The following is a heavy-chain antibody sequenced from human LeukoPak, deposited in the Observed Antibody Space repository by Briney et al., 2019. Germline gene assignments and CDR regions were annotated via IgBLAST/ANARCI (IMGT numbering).Heavy chain of an antibody. D-gene: IGHD3-22*01. CDR2: ISSSSSTI. CDR3: ARVWSSGYTKDY. J-gene: IGHJ4*02. CDR1: GFTFSSYS. Sequence: GGSLRLSCAASGFTFSSYSIDWVRQAPGKGLGWLSYISSSSSTIYYADSVKGRFTISRDNAKNSVYLQMNSLRAEDTAVYYCARVWSSGYTKDYWGQGTLVTVSS. V-gene: IGHV3-48*04.